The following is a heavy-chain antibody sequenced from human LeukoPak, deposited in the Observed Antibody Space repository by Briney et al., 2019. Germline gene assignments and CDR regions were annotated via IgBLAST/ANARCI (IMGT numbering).Heavy chain of an antibody. D-gene: IGHD3-10*01. CDR1: GYSFTTYW. Sequence: GESLKISCKGSGYSFTTYWIGWVRQMPGKGLEWMGIIYPGDSETRYSPSFQGQVTISVDKSISTAYLQWSSLKASDTAMYYCARRYYYGSGSYNFDYWGQGTLVTVSS. CDR2: IYPGDSET. J-gene: IGHJ4*02. V-gene: IGHV5-51*01. CDR3: ARRYYYGSGSYNFDY.